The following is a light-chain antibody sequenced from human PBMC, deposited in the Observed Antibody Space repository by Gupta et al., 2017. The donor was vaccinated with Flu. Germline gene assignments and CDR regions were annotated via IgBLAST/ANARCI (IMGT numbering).Light chain of an antibody. CDR3: AAWNPTGVV. J-gene: IGLJ2*01. CDR2: TDN. CDR1: SSDIGRNT. V-gene: IGLV1-44*01. Sequence: QSVLTQPPSASGTPGQRVTISCSWSSSDIGRNTVNWYQQVPGTAPKLVIQTDNQRPSGVPDRFSGSRSGTSASLVISGLQSEDEGDYYCAAWNPTGVVFGGGTKLTVL.